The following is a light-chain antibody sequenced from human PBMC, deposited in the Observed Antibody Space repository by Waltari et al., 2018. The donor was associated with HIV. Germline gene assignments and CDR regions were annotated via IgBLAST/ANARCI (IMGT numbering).Light chain of an antibody. V-gene: IGLV3-21*04. CDR3: QVWDSSSDAYV. Sequence: SYVLAQPPSVSVAPGKTARITCGGNNLGSKSVHWYQQKPGQAPVVGIYYDSARPSGIPERFSGSNSGNRATLTISRVEAGDEADYYCQVWDSSSDAYVFGTGTKVTVL. CDR2: YDS. J-gene: IGLJ1*01. CDR1: NLGSKS.